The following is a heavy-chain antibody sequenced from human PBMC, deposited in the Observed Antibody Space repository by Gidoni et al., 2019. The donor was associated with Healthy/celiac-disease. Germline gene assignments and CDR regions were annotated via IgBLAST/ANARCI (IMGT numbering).Heavy chain of an antibody. CDR3: AKDFSPGLRRFDY. Sequence: QVQLVESGGGVVQPGRSLRLSCAASGFTFSSYGMHWVRQAPGKGLEWVAVISYDGSNKYYADSVKGRFTISRDNSKNTLYLQMNSLRAEDTAVYYCAKDFSPGLRRFDYWGQGTLVTVSS. CDR2: ISYDGSNK. J-gene: IGHJ4*02. D-gene: IGHD2-21*02. CDR1: GFTFSSYG. V-gene: IGHV3-30*18.